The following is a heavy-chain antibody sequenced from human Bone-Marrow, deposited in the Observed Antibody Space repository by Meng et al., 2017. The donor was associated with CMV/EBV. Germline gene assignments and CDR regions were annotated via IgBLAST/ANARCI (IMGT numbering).Heavy chain of an antibody. D-gene: IGHD3-22*01. CDR3: ARGPPYYVIYYGMDV. Sequence: GGSLRLSCAASGFTFSSYAMSWVRQAPGKGLEWVSYISSAGAIYYADSVTGRFTISRDNAKNSLYLQMNSLRAEDTAVYYCARGPPYYVIYYGMDVWGQGTTVTVSS. CDR2: ISSAGAI. CDR1: GFTFSSYA. J-gene: IGHJ6*02. V-gene: IGHV3-48*04.